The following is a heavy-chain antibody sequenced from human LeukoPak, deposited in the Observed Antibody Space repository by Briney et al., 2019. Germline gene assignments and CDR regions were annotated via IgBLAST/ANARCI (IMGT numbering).Heavy chain of an antibody. CDR3: AREYYDFWSGSRNYFDY. V-gene: IGHV3-30-3*01. Sequence: GGSLRLSCAASGFTFSSYAMQWVRQAPGKGLEWVAVISYDGSNKYYADSVKGRFTISRDNSKNTLYLQMNSLRAEDTAVYYCAREYYDFWSGSRNYFDYWGQGTLVTVSS. CDR1: GFTFSSYA. CDR2: ISYDGSNK. D-gene: IGHD3-3*01. J-gene: IGHJ4*02.